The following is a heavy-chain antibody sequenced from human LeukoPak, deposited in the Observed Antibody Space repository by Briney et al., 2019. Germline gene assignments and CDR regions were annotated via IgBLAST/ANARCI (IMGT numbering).Heavy chain of an antibody. CDR1: GGSISSGGYY. CDR3: ARDRGRMVRGVIDY. D-gene: IGHD3-10*01. J-gene: IGHJ4*02. Sequence: SQTLPLTCTVSGGSISSGGYYWSWIRQHPGKGLEWIGYIYYSGSTYYNPSLKSRVTISVDTSKNQFSLKLSSVTAADTAVYYRARDRGRMVRGVIDYWGQGTLVTVSS. V-gene: IGHV4-31*03. CDR2: IYYSGST.